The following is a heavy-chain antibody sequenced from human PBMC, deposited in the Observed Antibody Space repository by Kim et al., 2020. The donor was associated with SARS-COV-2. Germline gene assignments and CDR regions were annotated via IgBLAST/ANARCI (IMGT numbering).Heavy chain of an antibody. CDR1: GGSISSSNW. Sequence: SETLSLTCAVSGGSISSSNWWSWVRQPPGKGLEWIGEIYHSGSTNYNPSLKSRVTISVDKSKNQFSLKLSSVTAADTAVYYCARLMVRGTFPYYYYGMDVWGQGTTVTVSS. V-gene: IGHV4-4*02. J-gene: IGHJ6*02. CDR2: IYHSGST. CDR3: ARLMVRGTFPYYYYGMDV. D-gene: IGHD3-10*01.